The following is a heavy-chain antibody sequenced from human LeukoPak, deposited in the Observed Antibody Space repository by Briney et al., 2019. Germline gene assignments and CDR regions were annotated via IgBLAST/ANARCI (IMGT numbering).Heavy chain of an antibody. J-gene: IGHJ4*02. V-gene: IGHV3-66*01. Sequence: GGSLRLSCAASGFTVSSNYMSWVRQAPGKGMEWVSVIYSGGSTYYADSVKGRFTISRDNSKNTLYLQMNSLRAEDTAVYYCARIKYGSGTYYFDYWGQGTLVTVSS. CDR2: IYSGGST. D-gene: IGHD3-10*01. CDR1: GFTVSSNY. CDR3: ARIKYGSGTYYFDY.